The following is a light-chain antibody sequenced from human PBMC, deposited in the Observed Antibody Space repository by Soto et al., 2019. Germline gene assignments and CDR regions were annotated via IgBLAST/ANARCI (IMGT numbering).Light chain of an antibody. Sequence: EILLAQSPGAPSFFPGERATPSCKASQTFSSIYLAWYQQKPGQAPRLLIYGASSRATGIPDRFSGSGSGTDFTLTISRLEPEDFAVYYCQYCGSSPHMFGQGTKVDIK. CDR2: GAS. V-gene: IGKV3-20*01. CDR3: QYCGSSPHM. J-gene: IGKJ1*01. CDR1: QTFSSIY.